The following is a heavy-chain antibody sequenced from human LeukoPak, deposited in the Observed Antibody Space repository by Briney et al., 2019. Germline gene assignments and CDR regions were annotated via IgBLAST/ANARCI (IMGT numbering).Heavy chain of an antibody. V-gene: IGHV4-59*01. Sequence: PSGTLSLTCTVSGGSISSYYWSWIRQPPGKGLEWIGYIYYSGSTNYNPSLKSRVTISVDTSKNQFSLKLSSVTAADTAVYYCARYGSGFDYWGQGTLVTVSS. D-gene: IGHD3-10*01. CDR2: IYYSGST. J-gene: IGHJ4*02. CDR1: GGSISSYY. CDR3: ARYGSGFDY.